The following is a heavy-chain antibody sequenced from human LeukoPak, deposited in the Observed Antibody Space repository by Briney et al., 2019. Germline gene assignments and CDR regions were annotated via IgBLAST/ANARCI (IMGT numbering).Heavy chain of an antibody. CDR1: GYTFTSYG. D-gene: IGHD5-12*01. Sequence: ASVKVSCKASGYTFTSYGVSWVRQAPGQGLEWMGWISAYNGYTNYAQRLQGRVTMTTDTSTNTAYMELRSLRSDDTAVYYCARAPIVATTPDYWGQGTLVTVSS. J-gene: IGHJ4*02. V-gene: IGHV1-18*01. CDR2: ISAYNGYT. CDR3: ARAPIVATTPDY.